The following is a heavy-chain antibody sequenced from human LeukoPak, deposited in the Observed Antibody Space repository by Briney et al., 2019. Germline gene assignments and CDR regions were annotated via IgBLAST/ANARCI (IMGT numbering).Heavy chain of an antibody. V-gene: IGHV3-9*01. CDR2: ISWNSGSI. Sequence: PGRSLRLSCAASGFTFADYAMHWVRQAPGKGLEWVSGISWNSGSIGYADSVKGRFTISRDSAKNSLYLQMNSLRAEDTALYYCARGARIDYWGQGTLVTVSS. CDR1: GFTFADYA. CDR3: ARGARIDY. J-gene: IGHJ4*02.